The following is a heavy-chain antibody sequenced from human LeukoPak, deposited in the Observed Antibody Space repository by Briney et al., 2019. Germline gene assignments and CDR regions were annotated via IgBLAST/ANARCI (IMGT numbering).Heavy chain of an antibody. D-gene: IGHD3-16*01. J-gene: IGHJ4*02. V-gene: IGHV1-46*01. Sequence: ASVKVSCKASGYTFTTYYMHWVRQASGQGLEWIGIINPSDGSTTYAQRFQGRVTMTRDTSTSSVYMELSSLRSEDTAVYYCARHQGAGEYPFDYWGQGTLVTVAS. CDR2: INPSDGST. CDR1: GYTFTTYY. CDR3: ARHQGAGEYPFDY.